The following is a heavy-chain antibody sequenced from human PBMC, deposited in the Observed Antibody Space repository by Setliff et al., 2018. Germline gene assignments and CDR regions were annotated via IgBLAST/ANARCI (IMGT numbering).Heavy chain of an antibody. CDR2: IYSSGST. D-gene: IGHD2-2*01. J-gene: IGHJ6*02. V-gene: IGHV4-30-4*08. CDR1: GGSISSGDYY. CDR3: ARESRGYCSSTSCSTYYYYGMDV. Sequence: SETLSLTCTVSGGSISSGDYYWSWIRQPPGKGLEWIGYIYSSGSTYYNPSLKSRVSISVDTSKNQFSLKLSSVTAADTAVYYCARESRGYCSSTSCSTYYYYGMDVWGQGTTVTVS.